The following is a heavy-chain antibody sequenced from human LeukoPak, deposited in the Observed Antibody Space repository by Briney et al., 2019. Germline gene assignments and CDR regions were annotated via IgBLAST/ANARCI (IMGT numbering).Heavy chain of an antibody. V-gene: IGHV5-51*01. CDR1: GDSFNTYW. CDR2: IYPGDSDT. J-gene: IGHJ6*02. CDR3: ARLSTQKIRGVFYYYYGLEV. D-gene: IGHD3-10*01. Sequence: GESLKISCKGSGDSFNTYWIGWVRQMPGESLEWMGIIYPGDSDTRYSPSFQGQVTISADKSISTAYLQWSSLKASDTAMYYCARLSTQKIRGVFYYYYGLEVWGQGTTVTVSS.